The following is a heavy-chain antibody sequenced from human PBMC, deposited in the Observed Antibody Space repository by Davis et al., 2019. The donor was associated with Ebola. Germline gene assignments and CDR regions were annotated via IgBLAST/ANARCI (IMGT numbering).Heavy chain of an antibody. CDR1: GYSFTSYW. CDR3: ARQSEMATINFDY. CDR2: IDPSDSYS. Sequence: KVSCKGSGYSFTSYWISWVRQMPGKGLEWMGRIDPSDSYSNYSPSFQGHVTISADKSISTAYLQWSSLKASDTAMYYCARQSEMATINFDYWGQGTLVTVSS. J-gene: IGHJ4*02. V-gene: IGHV5-10-1*01. D-gene: IGHD5-24*01.